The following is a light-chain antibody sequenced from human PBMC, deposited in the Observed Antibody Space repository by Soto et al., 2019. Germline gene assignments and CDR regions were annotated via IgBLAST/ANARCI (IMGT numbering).Light chain of an antibody. CDR1: SSDVGSSNG. V-gene: IGLV2-18*01. CDR3: SLYTIPRPYV. CDR2: DVS. J-gene: IGLJ1*01. Sequence: QSALTQSPSVSGYPGQSVTISCTGTSSDVGSSNGVSWYQQPPGTAPKLMIYDVSNRPSGVPDRFSGSKSGNTASLTISGPQAEDEADYYCSLYTIPRPYVLGTGTKLTVL.